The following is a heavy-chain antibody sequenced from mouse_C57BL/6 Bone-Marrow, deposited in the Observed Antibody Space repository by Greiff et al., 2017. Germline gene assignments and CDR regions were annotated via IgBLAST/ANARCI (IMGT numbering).Heavy chain of an antibody. CDR3: ARHEDQGGLGQAWFAY. CDR1: GYTFTEYT. D-gene: IGHD4-1*01. V-gene: IGHV1-62-2*01. CDR2: FYPGSGSI. Sequence: QVQLQQSGAELVKPGASVKLSCKASGYTFTEYTIHWVKQRPGQGLEWIGWFYPGSGSIKYNEKFKDKATLTADKSSSTVYMELSRLTSEDSAVYFCARHEDQGGLGQAWFAYWGQGTLVTVSA. J-gene: IGHJ3*01.